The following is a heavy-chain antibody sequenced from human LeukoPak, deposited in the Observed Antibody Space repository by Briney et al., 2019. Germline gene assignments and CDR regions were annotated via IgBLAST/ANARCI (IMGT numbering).Heavy chain of an antibody. CDR3: AKDINRYYGDFYYYYYGMDV. CDR1: GFTFDDYA. D-gene: IGHD4-17*01. Sequence: PGRSLRLSCAASGFTFDDYAMHWVRQAPGKGLEWVSGISWNSGSIGYADSVEGRFTISRDNAKNSLYLQMNSLRAEDTALYYCAKDINRYYGDFYYYYYGMDVWGQGTTVTVSS. V-gene: IGHV3-9*01. CDR2: ISWNSGSI. J-gene: IGHJ6*02.